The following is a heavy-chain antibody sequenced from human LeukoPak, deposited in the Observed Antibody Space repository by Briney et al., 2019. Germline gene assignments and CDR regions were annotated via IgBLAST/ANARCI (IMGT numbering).Heavy chain of an antibody. V-gene: IGHV3-74*01. CDR1: GFSFRSYW. D-gene: IGHD2-2*01. CDR2: INNDGSTT. CDR3: ARGDAYALNY. Sequence: PGGSLRISCGASGFSFRSYWMHWVRQAPGKGLVWVSRINNDGSTTADADSVKGRFTITRDNAKNTLYLQMNSLRAEDTAVYYCARGDAYALNYWGQGTLVTVSS. J-gene: IGHJ4*02.